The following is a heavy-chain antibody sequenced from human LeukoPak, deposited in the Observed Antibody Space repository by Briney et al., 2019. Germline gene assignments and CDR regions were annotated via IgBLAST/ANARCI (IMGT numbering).Heavy chain of an antibody. J-gene: IGHJ3*02. CDR1: GGSISSGDYY. Sequence: SETLSLTCTVSGGSISSGDYYWSWIRQPPGKGLEWIGYIYYSGSTYYNPSLKSRVTISVDKSKNQFSLKLSSVTAADTAVYYCASGYSSSWYKTAFDIWGQGTMVTVSS. D-gene: IGHD6-13*01. CDR3: ASGYSSSWYKTAFDI. CDR2: IYYSGST. V-gene: IGHV4-30-4*01.